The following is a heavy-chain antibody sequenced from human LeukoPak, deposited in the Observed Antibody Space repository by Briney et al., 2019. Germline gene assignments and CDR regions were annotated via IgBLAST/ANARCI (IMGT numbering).Heavy chain of an antibody. V-gene: IGHV3-11*04. CDR3: ARDVGATEDYFDY. J-gene: IGHJ4*02. CDR1: GFTFSDYY. Sequence: GGSLRLSCAASGFTFSDYYMSWIRQAPGKGLEWVSYISGSGSITYYADSVKGRFTISRDNAKNSLYLQMNSLRAEDTAVYYCARDVGATEDYFDYWGQGTLVTVSS. D-gene: IGHD1-26*01. CDR2: ISGSGSIT.